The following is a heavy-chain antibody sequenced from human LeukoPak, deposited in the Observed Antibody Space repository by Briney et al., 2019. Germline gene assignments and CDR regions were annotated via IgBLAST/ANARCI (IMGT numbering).Heavy chain of an antibody. CDR1: GFTFSSCE. V-gene: IGHV3-66*01. J-gene: IGHJ4*02. CDR3: ARKTDHQTGGDY. D-gene: IGHD1-1*01. Sequence: PGGSLRPSCAASGFTFSSCEMNWVRQAPGEGLEWVSLIYSGGSTSYADSVKGRFTISRDNSKNTLYLQMNSLRAEDTAVYYCARKTDHQTGGDYWGQGTLVTVSS. CDR2: IYSGGST.